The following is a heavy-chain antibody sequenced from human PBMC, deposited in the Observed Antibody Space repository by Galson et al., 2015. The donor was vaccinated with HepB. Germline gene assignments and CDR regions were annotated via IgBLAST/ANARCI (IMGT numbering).Heavy chain of an antibody. Sequence: SLRLSCAASGFTVSSNYMSWVRQAPGKGLEWVSVIYSGGSTYYADSVKGRFTISRDNSKNTLYLQMNSLRAEDTAVYYCAREGGGSSIDAFDIWGQGTMVTVSS. CDR3: AREGGGSSIDAFDI. D-gene: IGHD2-15*01. J-gene: IGHJ3*02. CDR2: IYSGGST. CDR1: GFTVSSNY. V-gene: IGHV3-53*01.